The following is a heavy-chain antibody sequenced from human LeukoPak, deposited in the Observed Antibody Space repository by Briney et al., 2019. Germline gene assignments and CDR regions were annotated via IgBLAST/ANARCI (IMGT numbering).Heavy chain of an antibody. J-gene: IGHJ4*02. CDR2: ISYDGSNK. CDR1: GFTFSSYA. CDR3: AKEAAAGNPHY. Sequence: PGGSLRLSCAASGFTFSSYAMHWVRQAPGKGLEWVAVISYDGSNKYYADSVKGRFTISRDNSKNTLYLQMNSLGAEDTAVYYCAKEAAAGNPHYWGQGTLVTVSS. V-gene: IGHV3-30*04. D-gene: IGHD6-13*01.